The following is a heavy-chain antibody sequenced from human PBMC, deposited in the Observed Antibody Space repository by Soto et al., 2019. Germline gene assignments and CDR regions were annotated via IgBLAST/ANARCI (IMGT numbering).Heavy chain of an antibody. V-gene: IGHV3-33*01. Sequence: LRLSCAASGFTFSSYGMHWVRQAPGKGLEWVAVIWYDGSNKYYADPVKGRFTISRDNSKNTLYLQMNSLRAEDTAVYYCARDGGYCTNGVCFLSNWFDPWGQGTLVTVSS. CDR2: IWYDGSNK. CDR3: ARDGGYCTNGVCFLSNWFDP. D-gene: IGHD2-8*01. J-gene: IGHJ5*02. CDR1: GFTFSSYG.